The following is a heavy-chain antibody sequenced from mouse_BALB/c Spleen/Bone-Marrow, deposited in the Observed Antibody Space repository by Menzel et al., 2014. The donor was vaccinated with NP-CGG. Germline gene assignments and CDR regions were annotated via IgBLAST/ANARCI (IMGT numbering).Heavy chain of an antibody. CDR2: IYPGDGDT. Sequence: VQLQQSGAELVWPGSSVKISCKASGYTFSNYWMNWMKQRPGQGLEWIGQIYPGDGDTNYIGKFTGKATLTADKSSSTAYMQLSSLTSEDSAVYYCTRMWAYWGQGTLVTVSA. CDR3: TRMWAY. J-gene: IGHJ3*01. V-gene: IGHV1-80*01. CDR1: GYTFSNYW.